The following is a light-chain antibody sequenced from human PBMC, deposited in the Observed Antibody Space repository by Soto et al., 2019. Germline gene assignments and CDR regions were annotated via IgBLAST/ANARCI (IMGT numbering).Light chain of an antibody. V-gene: IGLV2-14*01. CDR3: CSYATGSVYV. Sequence: QSALTQPASVSGSPGQSITTSCTGTSSDVGGYNYVSWYQQHPGKVPKLMMFDVNNRPSGVSNRFSGSKSGNTASLTISGLQAEDEADYFCCSYATGSVYVFGTGTKVTVL. J-gene: IGLJ1*01. CDR2: DVN. CDR1: SSDVGGYNY.